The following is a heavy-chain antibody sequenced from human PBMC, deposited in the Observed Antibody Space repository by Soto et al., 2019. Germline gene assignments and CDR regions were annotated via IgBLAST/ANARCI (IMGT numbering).Heavy chain of an antibody. V-gene: IGHV1-18*01. J-gene: IGHJ3*01. CDR3: ASGHFQTAFDV. CDR1: GYTFTHYG. CDR2: ISAYNGNT. Sequence: QLQLVQSGAEVKKPGASVKVSCKASGYTFTHYGISWVRQAPGQGLEWMGWISAYNGNTNYTQKFQGRVTMSIDTSTPTAYMELRSLIADDTAVYYCASGHFQTAFDVWGQGTKVTVSS.